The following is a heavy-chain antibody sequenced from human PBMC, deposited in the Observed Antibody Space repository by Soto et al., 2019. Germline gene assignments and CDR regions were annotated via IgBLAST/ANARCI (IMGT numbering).Heavy chain of an antibody. V-gene: IGHV3-9*01. Sequence: EVQLVESGGGLGQPGTSLRLSCAASGFTFDDFALHWVRQAPGKGLEWVAGINWNSLRIDYAGSVKGRFIISRDHAKKSIYLQLNNLRTEDTAFYYCAKDRRAMSWYFDLWGRGTLVVVSS. CDR2: INWNSLRI. CDR3: AKDRRAMSWYFDL. CDR1: GFTFDDFA. J-gene: IGHJ2*01.